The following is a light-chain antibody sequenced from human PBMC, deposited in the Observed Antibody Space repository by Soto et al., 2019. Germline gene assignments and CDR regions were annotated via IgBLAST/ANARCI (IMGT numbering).Light chain of an antibody. CDR3: SSYAGSNNLL. J-gene: IGLJ2*01. V-gene: IGLV2-8*01. CDR2: EVN. CDR1: SSNVGGYNF. Sequence: QSALTQPPSASGSPGQSVTISCTGTSSNVGGYNFVSWYQQYPGTAPKLMIYEVNKRPSGVPDRFSGSKSGNTASLTVSGLQAEDEADYYCSSYAGSNNLLFGGGTKLTVL.